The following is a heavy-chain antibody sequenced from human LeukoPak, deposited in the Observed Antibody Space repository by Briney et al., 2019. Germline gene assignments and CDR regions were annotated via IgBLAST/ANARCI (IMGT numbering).Heavy chain of an antibody. CDR2: ISASGGST. V-gene: IGHV3-23*01. J-gene: IGHJ4*02. D-gene: IGHD3-22*01. CDR3: AIPLDYYHRSGYHQGGD. Sequence: QAGGSLRLSCAASGFTFSSSAMSWVRQVPGKGLEWVSGISASGGSTYYADSVRGRFTISRDNSKNTLYVQMNSLRDEDTAVYYCAIPLDYYHRSGYHQGGDWGQGTLVTVSS. CDR1: GFTFSSSA.